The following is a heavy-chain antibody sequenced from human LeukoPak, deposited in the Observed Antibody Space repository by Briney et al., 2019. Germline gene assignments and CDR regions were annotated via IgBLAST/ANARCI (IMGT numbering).Heavy chain of an antibody. CDR1: GYSISSGYY. CDR3: ARAPRRYYYDSSGYSPHFDY. V-gene: IGHV4-38-2*02. CDR2: IYHSGST. J-gene: IGHJ4*02. D-gene: IGHD3-22*01. Sequence: SETLSLTCTVSGYSISSGYYWGWIRQPPGKGLEWIGSIYHSGSTYYNPSLKSRVTISVDTSKNQFSLKLSSVTAADTAVYYCARAPRRYYYDSSGYSPHFDYWGQGTLVTVSS.